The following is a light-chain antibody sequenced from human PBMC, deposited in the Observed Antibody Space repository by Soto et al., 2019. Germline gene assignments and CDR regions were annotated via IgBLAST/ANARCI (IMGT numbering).Light chain of an antibody. Sequence: EIVLTQSPATLSLSPGERATLSCRASQSISSFLACYQHKPGRAHRLLIYDVSKSATGIPARFSASGSGTDFTLNISRLEPEDFAVYYCHQRSRWPLTFGGGTTVEIK. CDR2: DVS. CDR3: HQRSRWPLT. J-gene: IGKJ4*01. CDR1: QSISSF. V-gene: IGKV3-11*01.